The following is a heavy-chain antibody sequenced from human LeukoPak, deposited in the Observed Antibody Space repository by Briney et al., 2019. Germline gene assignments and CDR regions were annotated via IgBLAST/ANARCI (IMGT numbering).Heavy chain of an antibody. V-gene: IGHV1-46*01. CDR2: INPSGGST. CDR1: GYTFTSYY. D-gene: IGHD3-10*01. Sequence: VASVTVSCKASGYTFTSYYMHWVRQAPGQGLEWMGIINPSGGSTSYAQKFQGRVTMTRDTSTSTVYMELSSLRSEDTAVYYCARAQAQAYGSGSYYIPVISGSDYWGQGTLVTVSS. J-gene: IGHJ4*02. CDR3: ARAQAQAYGSGSYYIPVISGSDY.